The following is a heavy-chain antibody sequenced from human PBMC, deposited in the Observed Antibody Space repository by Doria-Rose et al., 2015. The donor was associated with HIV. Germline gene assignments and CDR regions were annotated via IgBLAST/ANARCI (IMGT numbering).Heavy chain of an antibody. D-gene: IGHD2-21*02. CDR1: GFRFDDYA. V-gene: IGHV3-9*01. Sequence: CAASGFRFDDYAMHWVRQTPGKGLEWVAGISWNSDTIDYADSVKGRFTISRDNAKNSLYLQMNSLRAEDTALYYCTKRRGVTDIDPFDIWGRGTMVIVSS. CDR3: TKRRGVTDIDPFDI. J-gene: IGHJ3*02. CDR2: ISWNSDTI.